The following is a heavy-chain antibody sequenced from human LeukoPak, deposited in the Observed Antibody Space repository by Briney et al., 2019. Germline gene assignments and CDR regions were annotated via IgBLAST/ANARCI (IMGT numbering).Heavy chain of an antibody. CDR1: GGSISSNNW. J-gene: IGHJ4*02. D-gene: IGHD6-19*01. Sequence: SETLSLTCAVSGGSISSNNWWSWVRQPPGKGLEWIGEIYHSGNTNYNPSLKSQVTMSVDKSKNQFSLKLNSVTAADTAVYYCARALDSSGWRYYFDNWGQGTLVTVSS. CDR3: ARALDSSGWRYYFDN. V-gene: IGHV4-4*02. CDR2: IYHSGNT.